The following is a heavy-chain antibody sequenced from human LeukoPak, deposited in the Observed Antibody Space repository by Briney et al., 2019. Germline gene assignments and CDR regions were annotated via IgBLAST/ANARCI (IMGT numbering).Heavy chain of an antibody. Sequence: GGSLRLSCAASGFTVSSNYMSWVRQAPGKGLEWVSVIYSGGSTYYADSVKGRFTISRHNSKNTLYLQMNSLRAEDTAVYYCARDLRYGSGSSVYYYYGMDVWGQGTTVTVYS. CDR3: ARDLRYGSGSSVYYYYGMDV. D-gene: IGHD3-10*01. CDR1: GFTVSSNY. J-gene: IGHJ6*02. CDR2: IYSGGST. V-gene: IGHV3-53*04.